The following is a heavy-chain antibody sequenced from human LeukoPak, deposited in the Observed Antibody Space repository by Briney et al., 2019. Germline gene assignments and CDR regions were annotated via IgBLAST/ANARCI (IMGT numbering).Heavy chain of an antibody. Sequence: PSETLSLTCAVSGGSISSSTSYWTWIRQPPGKGLEWIGSLYYSGSTSYNPSLKSRVTMSVDTSKNQFSLRLSSMTAADTAVYYCARRPLTPFCLDYWGQGTLVTVSS. J-gene: IGHJ4*02. CDR1: GGSISSSTSY. CDR2: LYYSGST. V-gene: IGHV4-39*07. D-gene: IGHD2/OR15-2a*01. CDR3: ARRPLTPFCLDY.